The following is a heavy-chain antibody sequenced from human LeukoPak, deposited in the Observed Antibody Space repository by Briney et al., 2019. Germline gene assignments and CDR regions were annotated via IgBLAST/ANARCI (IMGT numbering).Heavy chain of an antibody. Sequence: GGSLRLSCAASGFTFSSYAMSWVRQAPGEGLEWVSVISDSGGITYYADSVKGRFTISRDNSKNTLYLHMNSLRAEDTAVYYCAKEVGTIPTNLLDDWGQGTLVTVSS. D-gene: IGHD1-26*01. CDR2: ISDSGGIT. J-gene: IGHJ4*02. V-gene: IGHV3-23*01. CDR3: AKEVGTIPTNLLDD. CDR1: GFTFSSYA.